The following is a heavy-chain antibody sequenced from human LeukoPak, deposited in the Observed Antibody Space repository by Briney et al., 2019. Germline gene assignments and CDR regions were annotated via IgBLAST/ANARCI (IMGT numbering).Heavy chain of an antibody. Sequence: ASVKVSCKASGYTFTSYGISWVRQAPGQGLEWMGWISAYNGNTNYAQKLQGRVTMTTDTSTSTAYMELRSLRSDDTAVYYCARDLNVDTAMVSYVWGQGTTVTVSS. J-gene: IGHJ6*02. V-gene: IGHV1-18*01. D-gene: IGHD5-18*01. CDR1: GYTFTSYG. CDR2: ISAYNGNT. CDR3: ARDLNVDTAMVSYV.